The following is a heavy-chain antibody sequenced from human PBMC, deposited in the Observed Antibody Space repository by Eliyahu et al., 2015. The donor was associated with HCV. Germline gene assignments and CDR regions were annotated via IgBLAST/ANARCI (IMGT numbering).Heavy chain of an antibody. D-gene: IGHD4-17*01. V-gene: IGHV3-30-3*01. CDR2: ISYXGSNK. CDR1: GFTXXSYX. J-gene: IGHJ4*02. Sequence: QVQLVESGGGVVQPGXSLRLSCXASGFTXXSYXMXWXRQAPGKGXEWVAVISYXGSNKYYADSVKGRFTISRDNSKNTLYLQMNSLRAEDTAVYYCARVSAKTTVTTLFDYWGQGTLVTVSX. CDR3: ARVSAKTTVTTLFDY.